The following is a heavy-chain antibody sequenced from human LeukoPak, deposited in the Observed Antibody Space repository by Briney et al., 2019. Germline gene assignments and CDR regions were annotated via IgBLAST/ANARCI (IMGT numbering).Heavy chain of an antibody. CDR1: GFTFSTYG. Sequence: RSGGSLRPSCAASGFTFSTYGMHWVRQAPGKGLEWVAVISFDANNKFYADSVKGRFTISRDNSKNTLYLQMNSLRPEDTAVYYCAKGGGTGYSSSWYSNWGQGTLVTVSS. CDR3: AKGGGTGYSSSWYSN. J-gene: IGHJ4*02. V-gene: IGHV3-30*18. CDR2: ISFDANNK. D-gene: IGHD6-13*01.